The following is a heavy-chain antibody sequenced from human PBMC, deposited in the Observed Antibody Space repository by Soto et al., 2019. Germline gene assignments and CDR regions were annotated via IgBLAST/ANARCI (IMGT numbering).Heavy chain of an antibody. V-gene: IGHV4-31*03. Sequence: QVQLQESGPGLVKPSQTLSLTCTVSGGSISSGGYYWSWIRQHPGKGLEWIVYIYYSGSTYYNPSLKSRVTISVDTSKNQFSLKLSSVTAADTAVYYCARAYYDFWSGSDHNWFDPWGQGTLVTVSS. CDR1: GGSISSGGYY. CDR3: ARAYYDFWSGSDHNWFDP. D-gene: IGHD3-3*01. CDR2: IYYSGST. J-gene: IGHJ5*02.